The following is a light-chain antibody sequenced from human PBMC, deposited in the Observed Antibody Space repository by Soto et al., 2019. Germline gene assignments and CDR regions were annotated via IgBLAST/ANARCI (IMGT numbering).Light chain of an antibody. Sequence: QSVLTQPPSASGTPGQRVTISCSGSSSNIGINTVNWYQQFPGTAPKVLIYLNDQRPSGVPDRFSGSKSGTSASLAISGLQSEDEADYYCSSYAGSNNPYVFGTGTKLTVL. J-gene: IGLJ1*01. V-gene: IGLV1-44*01. CDR1: SSNIGINT. CDR2: LND. CDR3: SSYAGSNNPYV.